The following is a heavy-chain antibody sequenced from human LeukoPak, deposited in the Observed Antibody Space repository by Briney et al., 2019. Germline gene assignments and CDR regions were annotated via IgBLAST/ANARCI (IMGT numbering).Heavy chain of an antibody. CDR2: INPSGGST. V-gene: IGHV1-46*01. Sequence: ASVKVSCKASGGTFSSYAISWVRQAPGQGLEWMGIINPSGGSTSYAQKFQGRVTTTRDTSTSTVYMELSSLRSEDTAVYYCAREQRAGIQLSIANWGQGTLVTVSS. J-gene: IGHJ4*02. CDR3: AREQRAGIQLSIAN. CDR1: GGTFSSYA. D-gene: IGHD5-18*01.